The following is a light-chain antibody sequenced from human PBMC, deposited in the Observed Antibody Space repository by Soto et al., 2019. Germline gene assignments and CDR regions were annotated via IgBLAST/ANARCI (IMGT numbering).Light chain of an antibody. Sequence: QSVLTQPASVSGSPGQSITISCIGTSSDVGGYNYVSWYQQHPGKAPKLMIYEVNNRPSGVSNRFSGSKSGNTASLTISGLQSEDEAHYYCSSYTTSTNPVVFGGGTKLTVL. V-gene: IGLV2-14*01. CDR1: SSDVGGYNY. CDR3: SSYTTSTNPVV. J-gene: IGLJ2*01. CDR2: EVN.